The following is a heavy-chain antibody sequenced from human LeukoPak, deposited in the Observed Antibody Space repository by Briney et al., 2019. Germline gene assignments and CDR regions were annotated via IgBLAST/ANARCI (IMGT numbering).Heavy chain of an antibody. CDR2: IYYSGST. Sequence: SETLSLTCTVSGGSISSYYWSWIRQPPGKGLEWLGYIYYSGSTNYNPSLKSRVTISVDTSKNQFSLKLSSVTAADTAVYYCARELYSSGWGGFDYWGQGTLVTVSS. J-gene: IGHJ4*02. V-gene: IGHV4-59*01. D-gene: IGHD6-19*01. CDR1: GGSISSYY. CDR3: ARELYSSGWGGFDY.